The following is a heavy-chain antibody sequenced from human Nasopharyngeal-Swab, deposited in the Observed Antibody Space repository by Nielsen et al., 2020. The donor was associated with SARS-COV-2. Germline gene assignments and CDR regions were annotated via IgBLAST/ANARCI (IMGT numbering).Heavy chain of an antibody. CDR1: GFTFSSYA. J-gene: IGHJ4*02. V-gene: IGHV3-23*01. CDR3: AKDRSLYCSSTSCSKKFDS. Sequence: GGSLRLSCAASGFTFSSYAMSWVRQAPGKGLEWVSAISGSGGTTYYADSVKGRFTISRDNSKNTLYLQMNSLRAEDTAVYYCAKDRSLYCSSTSCSKKFDSWGQGTLGTVSS. CDR2: ISGSGGTT. D-gene: IGHD2-2*01.